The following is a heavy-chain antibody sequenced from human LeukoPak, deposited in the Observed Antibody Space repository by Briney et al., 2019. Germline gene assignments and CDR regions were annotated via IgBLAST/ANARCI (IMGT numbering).Heavy chain of an antibody. CDR2: IYYSGST. V-gene: IGHV4-59*08. CDR3: ATLMGGAHDWFDP. CDR1: GGSITSYY. Sequence: LETLSLTCTVSGGSITSYYWSWIRQSPGKGLEWIGFIYYSGSTNYNPSLKSRVTMSVDTSKNQFSLKLTSVTAADTAVYYCATLMGGAHDWFDPWGQGTLVIVS. J-gene: IGHJ5*02. D-gene: IGHD3-16*01.